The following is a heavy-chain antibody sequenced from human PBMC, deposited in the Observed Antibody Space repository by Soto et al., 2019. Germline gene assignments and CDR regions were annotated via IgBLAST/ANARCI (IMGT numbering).Heavy chain of an antibody. CDR3: ATQAGYSSDPFAY. CDR2: ISGGGYTT. CDR1: VFTFSTCS. J-gene: IGHJ4*02. D-gene: IGHD6-19*01. Sequence: GGSLRFSCAASVFTFSTCSMALVRQAPGTGLEWVSGISGGGYTTYYADSVKGRFTISRDNSKNTMCLQMSSLRAEDTAVYFGATQAGYSSDPFAYWGQGTMVTVSS. V-gene: IGHV3-23*01.